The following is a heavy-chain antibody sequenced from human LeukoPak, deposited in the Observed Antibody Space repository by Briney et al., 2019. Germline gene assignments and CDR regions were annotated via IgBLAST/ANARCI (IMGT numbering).Heavy chain of an antibody. CDR2: IIPNNGGV. Sequence: ASVKVSCKASGYTFTGYYMHWVRLAPGQELEWMGRIIPNNGGVSYAQKFQGRVTMTRDTSISTVYMELSSLISDDTAIYYCARGPVGPANAFDIWGQGTMVTVSS. CDR1: GYTFTGYY. D-gene: IGHD1-26*01. CDR3: ARGPVGPANAFDI. V-gene: IGHV1-2*06. J-gene: IGHJ3*02.